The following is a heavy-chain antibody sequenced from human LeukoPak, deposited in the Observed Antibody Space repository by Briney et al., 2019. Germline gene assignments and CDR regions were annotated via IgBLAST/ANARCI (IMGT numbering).Heavy chain of an antibody. CDR3: ARGLASGYPPIPFDY. Sequence: SETLSLTCTVSGGSISSYYWSWIRQPPGKGLEWIGYVYHSGSTNYNPSLKSRVTISVDTSKNQFSLSLDSVTAADTAVYYCARGLASGYPPIPFDYWGQGTLVTVSS. CDR2: VYHSGST. D-gene: IGHD3-3*01. CDR1: GGSISSYY. J-gene: IGHJ4*02. V-gene: IGHV4-59*12.